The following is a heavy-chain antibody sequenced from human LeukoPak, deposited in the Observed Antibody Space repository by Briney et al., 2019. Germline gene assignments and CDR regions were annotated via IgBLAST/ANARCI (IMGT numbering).Heavy chain of an antibody. D-gene: IGHD2-8*02. J-gene: IGHJ4*02. Sequence: PSETLSLTCTVSGGSISSSSYYWGWIRQPPGKGLEWIGSICYSGSTYYNPSLKSRVTISVDTSKNQFSLKLSSVTAADTAVYYCARHYRWLMYYFGYWGQGTLVTVSS. CDR2: ICYSGST. V-gene: IGHV4-39*07. CDR1: GGSISSSSYY. CDR3: ARHYRWLMYYFGY.